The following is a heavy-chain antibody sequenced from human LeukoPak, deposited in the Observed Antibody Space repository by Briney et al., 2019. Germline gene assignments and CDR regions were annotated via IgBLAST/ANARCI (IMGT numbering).Heavy chain of an antibody. CDR1: GFTFSSYG. V-gene: IGHV3-33*08. CDR3: ARPYYYDSSGLGY. J-gene: IGHJ4*02. CDR2: IWYDGSNK. Sequence: GGSLRLSCAVSGFTFSSYGMHWVRQAPGKGLEWVAVIWYDGSNKYYADSVKGRFTISRDNSKNTLYLQMNSLRAEDTAVYYCARPYYYDSSGLGYWGQGTLVTVSS. D-gene: IGHD3-22*01.